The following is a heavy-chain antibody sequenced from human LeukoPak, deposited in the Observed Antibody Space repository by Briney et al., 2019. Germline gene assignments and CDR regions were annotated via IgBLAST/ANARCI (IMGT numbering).Heavy chain of an antibody. V-gene: IGHV4-39*01. CDR3: AVNYYDSSGYIPDDY. CDR1: GGSISSSSYY. Sequence: SETLSLTCTVSGGSISSSSYYWGWIRQPPGKGLEWIGSIYYSGSTYYNPSLKSRVTISVDTSKTQFSLKLSSVTTADTAVYYCAVNYYDSSGYIPDDYWGQGTLVTVSS. D-gene: IGHD3-22*01. CDR2: IYYSGST. J-gene: IGHJ4*02.